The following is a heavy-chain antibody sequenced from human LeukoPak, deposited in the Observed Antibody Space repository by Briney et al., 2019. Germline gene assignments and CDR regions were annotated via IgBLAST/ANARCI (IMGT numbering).Heavy chain of an antibody. V-gene: IGHV3-30*01. CDR1: GFTFSSYA. CDR3: ARGGGTFYDFWSGVGAFDI. Sequence: GGSLRLSCAASGFTFSSYAMHWVRQAPGKGLEWVTVISYDGSNKYYADSVKGRFTISRDNSKNTTYLQMNSLRAEDTAVFYCARGGGTFYDFWSGVGAFDIWGQGTMVTVSS. J-gene: IGHJ3*02. CDR2: ISYDGSNK. D-gene: IGHD3-3*01.